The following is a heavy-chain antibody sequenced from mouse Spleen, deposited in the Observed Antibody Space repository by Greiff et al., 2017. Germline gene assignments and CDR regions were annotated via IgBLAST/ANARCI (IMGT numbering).Heavy chain of an antibody. CDR1: GYTFTSYW. Sequence: QVQLQQPGAELVKPGASVKLSCKASGYTFTSYWMHWVKQRPGQGLEWIGEINPSNGRTNYNEKFKSKATLTVDKSSSTAYMQLSSLTSEDSAVYYCARYGYSYYFDYWGQGTTLTVSS. CDR3: ARYGYSYYFDY. D-gene: IGHD2-3*01. CDR2: INPSNGRT. J-gene: IGHJ2*01. V-gene: IGHV1S81*02.